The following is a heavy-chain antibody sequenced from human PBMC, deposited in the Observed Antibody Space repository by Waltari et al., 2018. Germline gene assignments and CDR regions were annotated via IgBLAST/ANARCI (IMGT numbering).Heavy chain of an antibody. CDR2: IIPIFGTA. J-gene: IGHJ4*02. V-gene: IGHV1-69*14. CDR3: ASLGLRFGESSYYFDY. CDR1: GGTFSSYA. Sequence: QVQLVQSGAEVKKPGSSVKVSCKASGGTFSSYAISWVRQAPGQGLEWMGGIIPIFGTANYAQKFQGRVTITADKSTSTAYMELSSLRSEDTAVYYCASLGLRFGESSYYFDYWGQGTLVTVSS. D-gene: IGHD3-10*01.